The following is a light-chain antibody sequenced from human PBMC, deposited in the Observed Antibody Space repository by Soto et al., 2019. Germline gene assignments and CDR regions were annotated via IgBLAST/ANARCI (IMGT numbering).Light chain of an antibody. CDR2: GAS. V-gene: IGKV3-20*01. CDR1: ESVGSDY. Sequence: EIVLTQSPGTLSLSPGERATLSCRASESVGSDYLLWYQQKLGQAPRLLIYGASNRATGTPDRFSGSGSGTDFSLTITRLEPEDFAVYYCQQFASSRTFGQGKKLEIK. CDR3: QQFASSRT. J-gene: IGKJ2*01.